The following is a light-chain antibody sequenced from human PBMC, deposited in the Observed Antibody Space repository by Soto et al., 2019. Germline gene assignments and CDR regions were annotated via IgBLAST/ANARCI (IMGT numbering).Light chain of an antibody. CDR2: EVS. J-gene: IGLJ2*01. CDR3: SSYAATNNVV. V-gene: IGLV2-14*01. Sequence: QSALTQPASVSGSPGQSITISCTGTSSDVGDYDYVSWYQQHPGKAPKLMIYEVSNRPSGVSNRFSGSKSGYTASLTISGLQAEDEADYYCSSYAATNNVVFGGGTKVTVL. CDR1: SSDVGDYDY.